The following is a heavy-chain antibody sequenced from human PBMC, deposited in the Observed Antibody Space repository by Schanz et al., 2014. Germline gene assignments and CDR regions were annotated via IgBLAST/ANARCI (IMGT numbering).Heavy chain of an antibody. Sequence: QVQLVQSGGEVKTPGASVKVSCKASGRTFIVYHVLHWVRQAPGQGLEWMGRISPNSGDTHSARKFQGRVTMTRDTSISTAYMELSRLRSDDTAVYYCARGLVRYFAYWGQGTLVTVSS. CDR2: ISPNSGDT. J-gene: IGHJ4*02. CDR1: GRTFIVYH. CDR3: ARGLVRYFAY. V-gene: IGHV1-2*06. D-gene: IGHD2-8*02.